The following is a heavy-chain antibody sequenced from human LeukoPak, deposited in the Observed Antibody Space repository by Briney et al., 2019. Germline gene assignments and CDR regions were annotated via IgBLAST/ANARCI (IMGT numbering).Heavy chain of an antibody. CDR3: AKGADRFGEFDY. Sequence: PGGSLRLSCAASGFSFSTYAMSWVRQAPGKGLEWVSGITGGSGTTYSAVSVRGRFSISRDDSTNTLYLHMDSQRVEDTATYYCAKGADRFGEFDYWGQGTLVSVSS. V-gene: IGHV3-23*01. J-gene: IGHJ4*02. D-gene: IGHD3-10*01. CDR2: ITGGSGTT. CDR1: GFSFSTYA.